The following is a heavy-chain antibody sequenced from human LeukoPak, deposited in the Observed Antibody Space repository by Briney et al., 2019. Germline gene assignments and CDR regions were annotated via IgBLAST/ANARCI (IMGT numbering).Heavy chain of an antibody. CDR3: ANSGSSSWYNWFDP. Sequence: VASVKVSCKASGYTFTGYYMHWVRQAPGQGLEWMGWINPNSGGTNYAQKFQGRVTMTRDTSISTAYMELSRLRSDDTAVYYCANSGSSSWYNWFDPWGQGTLVTVSS. D-gene: IGHD6-13*01. CDR1: GYTFTGYY. CDR2: INPNSGGT. V-gene: IGHV1-2*02. J-gene: IGHJ5*02.